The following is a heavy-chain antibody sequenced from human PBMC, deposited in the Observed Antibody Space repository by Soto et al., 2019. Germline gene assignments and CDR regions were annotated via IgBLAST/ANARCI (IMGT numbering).Heavy chain of an antibody. CDR2: ISYDGSNK. J-gene: IGHJ4*02. Sequence: QVQLVESGGGVVQPGRSLRLSCAASGFTFSSYAMHWVRQAPGKGLEWVAVISYDGSNKYYADSVKGRFTISRDNSKNALYLQMNSLRAEDTGVYYCARDEGSCLGYWGQGTLVTVSS. CDR1: GFTFSSYA. D-gene: IGHD2-15*01. V-gene: IGHV3-30-3*01. CDR3: ARDEGSCLGY.